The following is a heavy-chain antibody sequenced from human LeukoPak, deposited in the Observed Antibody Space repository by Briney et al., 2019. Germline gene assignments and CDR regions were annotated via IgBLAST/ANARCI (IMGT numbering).Heavy chain of an antibody. Sequence: PGGSLRLSCAASGFTLTTYGMNWVRQAPGKGLEWLSYISGTSSTIYYAGSVKGRFTISRDNAKNSLYLRMNSLRDEDTALYYCARDDDGRGYYGHFGAWGPGTLVTVSS. J-gene: IGHJ5*02. CDR1: GFTLTTYG. V-gene: IGHV3-48*02. D-gene: IGHD3-22*01. CDR3: ARDDDGRGYYGHFGA. CDR2: ISGTSSTI.